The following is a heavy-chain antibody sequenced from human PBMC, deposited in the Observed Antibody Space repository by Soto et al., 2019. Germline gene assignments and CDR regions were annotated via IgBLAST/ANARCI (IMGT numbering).Heavy chain of an antibody. J-gene: IGHJ6*02. V-gene: IGHV3-33*01. CDR1: GFIFNRYG. CDR3: ARGPGRPPRSNYGMDV. CDR2: IWYDGSNK. D-gene: IGHD2-2*01. Sequence: QVQLVESGGGVVQPGRSLRLSCAASGFIFNRYGMHWVRQVPGKGLELVADIWYDGSNKNYADSVKGRFTISRDNSKNTLALQMNSLRAEDTAVYYCARGPGRPPRSNYGMDVWGQGTTVTVSS.